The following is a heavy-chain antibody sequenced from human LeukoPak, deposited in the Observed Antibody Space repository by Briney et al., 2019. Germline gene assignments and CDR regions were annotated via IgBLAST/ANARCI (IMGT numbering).Heavy chain of an antibody. CDR2: INHSGST. Sequence: PSETLSLTCAVYGGSFSGYYWSWIRQPPGKGLEWIGEINHSGSTNYNPSLKSRVTISVDTSKNQFSLKLSSVTAADTAVYHCARGITSASSITIFGVVTVYNWFDPWGQGTLVTVSS. CDR1: GGSFSGYY. CDR3: ARGITSASSITIFGVVTVYNWFDP. V-gene: IGHV4-34*01. J-gene: IGHJ5*02. D-gene: IGHD3-3*01.